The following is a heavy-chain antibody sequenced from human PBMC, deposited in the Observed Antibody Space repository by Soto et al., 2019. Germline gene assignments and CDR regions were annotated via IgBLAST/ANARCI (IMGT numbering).Heavy chain of an antibody. D-gene: IGHD6-13*01. V-gene: IGHV3-33*01. Sequence: LRLSCAASGFTFSTYGMHWVRQAPGKGLEWVAVIWYDGSKIYYADSVKGRFTISRDNSKSTLYLQMNSLRAEDTAVYYCARPLEQHQLGFGMDVWGQGSPVTVSS. CDR2: IWYDGSKI. CDR3: ARPLEQHQLGFGMDV. CDR1: GFTFSTYG. J-gene: IGHJ6*01.